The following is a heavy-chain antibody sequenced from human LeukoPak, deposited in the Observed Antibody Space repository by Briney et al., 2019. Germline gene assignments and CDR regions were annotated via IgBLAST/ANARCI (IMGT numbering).Heavy chain of an antibody. J-gene: IGHJ4*02. CDR2: IWHDGSHK. Sequence: GRSLRFSCAASGFAFNTYAMHWVRQAPGQGLEWVALIWHDGSHKFYSNSVGGQFTISRDNSKNTVSLQMNNLRPEDTAVYYCAGEIFGSGSYPDFWGQGTLVTVSS. CDR3: AGEIFGSGSYPDF. CDR1: GFAFNTYA. V-gene: IGHV3-33*01. D-gene: IGHD3-10*01.